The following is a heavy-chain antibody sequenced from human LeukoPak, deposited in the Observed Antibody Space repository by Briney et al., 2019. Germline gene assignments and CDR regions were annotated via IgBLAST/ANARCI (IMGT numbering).Heavy chain of an antibody. V-gene: IGHV1-18*01. D-gene: IGHD6-13*01. CDR1: GYTFTSYG. J-gene: IGHJ5*02. CDR3: ARDGPGYSSSWYGSWFDP. CDR2: ISAYNGNT. Sequence: ASVKVSCKASGYTFTSYGISWVRQAPGQGLEWMGWISAYNGNTNYAQKFQGRVTMTRDMSTSTVYMELSSLRSEDTAVYYCARDGPGYSSSWYGSWFDPWGQGTLVTVSS.